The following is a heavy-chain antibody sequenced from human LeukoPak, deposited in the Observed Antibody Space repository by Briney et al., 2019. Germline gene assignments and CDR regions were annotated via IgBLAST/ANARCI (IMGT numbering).Heavy chain of an antibody. V-gene: IGHV3-23*01. Sequence: GGSLRLSCAASGFTFNSYAMSWVRQAPGKGLEWVSAIPGIGGNTYYADSVRGRFTISRDNSKNTLYLQMNSLRAEDTAVYYCAKGLNSGTYPYLDHWGQGTLVTVSS. CDR2: IPGIGGNT. J-gene: IGHJ4*02. D-gene: IGHD1-26*01. CDR3: AKGLNSGTYPYLDH. CDR1: GFTFNSYA.